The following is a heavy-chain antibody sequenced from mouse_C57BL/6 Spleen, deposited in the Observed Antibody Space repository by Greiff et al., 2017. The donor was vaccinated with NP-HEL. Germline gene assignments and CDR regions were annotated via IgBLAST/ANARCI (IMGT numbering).Heavy chain of an antibody. V-gene: IGHV1-18*01. J-gene: IGHJ2*01. D-gene: IGHD1-2*01. Sequence: VQLQQSGPELVKPGASVKIPCKASGYTFTDYNMDWVKQSHGKSLDWIGDINPNNGGTIYNQKFKGKATLTVDKSSSTAYMELRSLTSEDTAVYYCARSGPILGYYFDYWGQGTTLTVSS. CDR2: INPNNGGT. CDR1: GYTFTDYN. CDR3: ARSGPILGYYFDY.